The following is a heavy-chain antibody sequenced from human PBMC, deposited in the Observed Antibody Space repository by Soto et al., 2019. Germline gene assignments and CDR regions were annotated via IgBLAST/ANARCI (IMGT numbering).Heavy chain of an antibody. CDR3: ARGGSWRATYYFDS. Sequence: SETLSLTCTVSGGSISSGGYYWSWIRQHPGKGLEWIGYIYYLGTTYYNPSLKSRVVMSVDTSKSQFSLRLRSVTAADTAIYYCARGGSWRATYYFDSWGQGTQVTVSS. CDR1: GGSISSGGYY. V-gene: IGHV4-30-4*08. CDR2: IYYLGTT. D-gene: IGHD6-6*01. J-gene: IGHJ4*02.